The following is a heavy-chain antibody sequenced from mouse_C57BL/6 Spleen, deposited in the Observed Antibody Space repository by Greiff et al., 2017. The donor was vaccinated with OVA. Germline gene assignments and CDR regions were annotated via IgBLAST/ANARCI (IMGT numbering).Heavy chain of an antibody. V-gene: IGHV1-62-2*01. J-gene: IGHJ1*03. CDR3: ARREGKDWYFAV. Sequence: VMLVESGAELVKPGASVKLSCKASGYTFTEYTIHWVKQRSGQGLEWIGWFYPGSGSIKYNEKFKDKATLTADKSSSTVYMELSRLTSEDSAVYFCARREGKDWYFAVWGTGTTVTVSS. CDR2: FYPGSGSI. CDR1: GYTFTEYT.